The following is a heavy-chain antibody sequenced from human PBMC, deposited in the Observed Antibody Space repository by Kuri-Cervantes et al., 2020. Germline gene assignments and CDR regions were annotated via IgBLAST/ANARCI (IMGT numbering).Heavy chain of an antibody. J-gene: IGHJ4*02. D-gene: IGHD6-19*01. CDR1: GGSISSYY. Sequence: SETLSLTCTVSGGSISSYYWSWIRQPPGKGLEWIGYIYYSGSTNYNPSLKSRVTISVDTSKNQFSLKLSSVTAADTAVYYCARAEYSSGWYVYFDYWGQGTLVTVSS. V-gene: IGHV4-59*01. CDR2: IYYSGST. CDR3: ARAEYSSGWYVYFDY.